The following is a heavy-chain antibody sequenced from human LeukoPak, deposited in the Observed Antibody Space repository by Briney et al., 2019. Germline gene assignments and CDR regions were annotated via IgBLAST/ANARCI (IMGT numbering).Heavy chain of an antibody. Sequence: ASVKVSCKASGYTFTSYTMNWVRQAPGQGLEWMGWINTNTGNPTYAQGFTGRFVFSLDTSVSTAYLQISSLKAEDTAVYYCARSPDPDPRGYSYGSKYSQHWGQGTLVTVSS. CDR3: ARSPDPDPRGYSYGSKYSQH. V-gene: IGHV7-4-1*02. CDR2: INTNTGNP. J-gene: IGHJ1*01. CDR1: GYTFTSYT. D-gene: IGHD5-18*01.